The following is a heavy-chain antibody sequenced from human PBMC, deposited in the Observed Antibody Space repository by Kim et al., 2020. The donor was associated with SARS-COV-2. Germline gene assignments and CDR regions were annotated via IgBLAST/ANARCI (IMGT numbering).Heavy chain of an antibody. CDR1: GGTFSSYA. D-gene: IGHD6-19*01. J-gene: IGHJ4*02. V-gene: IGHV1-69*13. CDR2: IIPIFGTA. Sequence: SVKVSCKASGGTFSSYAISWVRQAPGQGLEWMGGIIPIFGTANYAQKFQGRVTITADESTSTAYMELSSLRSEDTAVYYCASGGWGLSGWSVTYFDYWGQGTLVTVSS. CDR3: ASGGWGLSGWSVTYFDY.